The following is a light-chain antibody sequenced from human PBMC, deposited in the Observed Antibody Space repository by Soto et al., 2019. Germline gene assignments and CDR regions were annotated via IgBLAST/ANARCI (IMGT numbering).Light chain of an antibody. V-gene: IGKV1-5*03. Sequence: DIQMTHSPSILSASVGDRVTITCRASQSISRLLAWCQQKPGKAPKLLIYKASSLESGVPSRFSGSGSGTEFTLPISSLQPDDFATYYCQQSNSYPWTFCQGTKVEIK. CDR1: QSISRL. CDR2: KAS. J-gene: IGKJ1*01. CDR3: QQSNSYPWT.